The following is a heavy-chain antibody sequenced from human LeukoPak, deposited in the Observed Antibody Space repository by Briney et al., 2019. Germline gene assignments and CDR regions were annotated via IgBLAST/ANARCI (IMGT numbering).Heavy chain of an antibody. J-gene: IGHJ4*02. V-gene: IGHV4-34*01. CDR1: GGSFSGYF. D-gene: IGHD3-10*01. CDR2: INHNGGT. CDR3: ARASRGHDY. Sequence: SETLSLTCAVYGGSFSGYFWSWIRQPPGKGLEWIGDINHNGGTNYNPSLKSRVTISVDTSKNQFSLKLSSVTAADTAVYYCARASRGHDYWGQGTLVTVSS.